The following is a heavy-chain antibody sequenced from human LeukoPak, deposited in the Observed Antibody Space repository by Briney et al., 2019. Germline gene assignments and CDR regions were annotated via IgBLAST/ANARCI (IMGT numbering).Heavy chain of an antibody. CDR2: IWYDGSNQ. J-gene: IGHJ4*02. V-gene: IGHV3-33*01. D-gene: IGHD3-22*01. CDR3: ARDRWYDGSGYIAAFDY. Sequence: GGSLRLSCEASGLTFSGFGMHWVRQAPGKGLEWVAVIWYDGSNQDYADSVKGRFTISRDNSKNTLYLQVSSLRAEDTAVYYCARDRWYDGSGYIAAFDYWGQGTLVTVS. CDR1: GLTFSGFG.